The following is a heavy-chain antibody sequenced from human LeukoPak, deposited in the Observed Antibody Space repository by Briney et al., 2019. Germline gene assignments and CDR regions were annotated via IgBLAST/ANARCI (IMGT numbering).Heavy chain of an antibody. V-gene: IGHV1-2*02. Sequence: GASVKVSCKASGYTFTGYYMHWVRQAPGQGLEWMGWINPNSGGTNYAQKFQGRVTMTRDTSIGTAYMELSRLRSGDTAVYYCARDLRGGATSGFLNYWGQGTLVTVSS. CDR3: ARDLRGGATSGFLNY. CDR1: GYTFTGYY. CDR2: INPNSGGT. D-gene: IGHD1-26*01. J-gene: IGHJ4*02.